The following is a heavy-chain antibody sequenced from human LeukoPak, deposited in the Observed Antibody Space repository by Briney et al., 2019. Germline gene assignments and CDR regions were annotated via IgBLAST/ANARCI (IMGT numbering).Heavy chain of an antibody. CDR1: GGSISSYY. D-gene: IGHD2-2*01. CDR3: ARESGRGVVPAVYYYYMDV. V-gene: IGHV4-4*07. Sequence: SETLSLTCTVSGGSISSYYWSWIRQPAGKGLEWIGRIYTSGSTNYNPPLKSRVTMSVDTSKNQFSLKLSSVTAADTAVYYCARESGRGVVPAVYYYYMDVWGKGTTVTVSS. J-gene: IGHJ6*03. CDR2: IYTSGST.